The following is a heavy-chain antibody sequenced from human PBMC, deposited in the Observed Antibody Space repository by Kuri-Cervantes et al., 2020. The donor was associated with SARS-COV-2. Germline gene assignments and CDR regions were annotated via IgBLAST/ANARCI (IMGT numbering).Heavy chain of an antibody. D-gene: IGHD1-1*01. CDR2: IDPSDSYT. CDR3: AREMRESTSGSWFDP. CDR1: GYSFKNFS. Sequence: GGSLRLSCQGSGYSFKNFSISWVRQMPGKGLEWMGRIDPSDSYTHYNPSFQGHVTISADKSISTAYLEWSSLRASDTAMYFCAREMRESTSGSWFDPWGQGTLVTVSS. V-gene: IGHV5-10-1*01. J-gene: IGHJ5*02.